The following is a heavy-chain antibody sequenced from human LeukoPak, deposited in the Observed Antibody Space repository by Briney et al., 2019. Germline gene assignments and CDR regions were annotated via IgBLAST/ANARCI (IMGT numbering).Heavy chain of an antibody. D-gene: IGHD5-18*01. V-gene: IGHV3-7*01. CDR3: ARDLSGVTGYTYGRGIDY. Sequence: GGSLRLSCAASGFTFSSYWMSWVRQAPGKGLEWVANIKKDGSEKYYVDSVKGRFTVSRDNAKTSLYLQMNSLRAEDTAVYYCARDLSGVTGYTYGRGIDYWGQGTLVTVSS. J-gene: IGHJ4*02. CDR2: IKKDGSEK. CDR1: GFTFSSYW.